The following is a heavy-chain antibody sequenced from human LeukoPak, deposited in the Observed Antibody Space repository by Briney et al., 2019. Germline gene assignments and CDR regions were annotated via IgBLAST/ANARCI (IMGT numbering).Heavy chain of an antibody. D-gene: IGHD3-16*01. J-gene: IGHJ3*02. CDR1: GFTFSSYA. CDR3: VTKLYVGHTHAFDI. Sequence: GGSLRLSCAASGFTFSSYAMSWVRQAPGKGLEWVSAISGSGGSTYYAGSVKGRFTISRDNSKNTLYLQMNSLKAEDTALYYCVTKLYVGHTHAFDIWGQGTMVTVSP. CDR2: ISGSGGST. V-gene: IGHV3-23*01.